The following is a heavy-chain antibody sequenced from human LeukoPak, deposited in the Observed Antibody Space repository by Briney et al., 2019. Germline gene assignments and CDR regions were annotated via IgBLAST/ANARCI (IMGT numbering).Heavy chain of an antibody. V-gene: IGHV1-18*01. CDR3: ARVGAVAATNWFDP. D-gene: IGHD6-19*01. J-gene: IGHJ5*02. Sequence: ASVKVSCKASGYTFTSYGISWVRQAPGQGLEWTGWISAYNGNTNYAQKLQGRVTMTTDTSTSTAYMELRSLRSDDTAVYYCARVGAVAATNWFDPWGQGTLVTVSS. CDR1: GYTFTSYG. CDR2: ISAYNGNT.